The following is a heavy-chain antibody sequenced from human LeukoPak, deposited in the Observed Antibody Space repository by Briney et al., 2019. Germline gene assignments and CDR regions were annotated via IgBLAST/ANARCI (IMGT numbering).Heavy chain of an antibody. Sequence: GGSLRLSCAASGFTFSSYSMNWVRQAPGKGLEWVSSISSSSSYIYYADSVKGRFTISRDNAKNSLYLQMNSLRAEDTAVYYCARSRIVGATLSAFDIWGQGTMVTVSP. CDR2: ISSSSSYI. CDR3: ARSRIVGATLSAFDI. J-gene: IGHJ3*02. D-gene: IGHD1-26*01. V-gene: IGHV3-21*01. CDR1: GFTFSSYS.